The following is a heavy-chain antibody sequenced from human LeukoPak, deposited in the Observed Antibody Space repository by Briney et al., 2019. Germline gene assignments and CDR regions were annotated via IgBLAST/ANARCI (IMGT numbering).Heavy chain of an antibody. Sequence: PGGSLRLSCAASGFIFSNYAMHWVRRAPGMGLEWVAVISFDGRNKYYADSVKGRFTISRDNSKNTLYLQMDSLRAEDTAVYFCARDGFMTTVITGARPFDYWGRGTLVTVSS. V-gene: IGHV3-30*04. J-gene: IGHJ4*02. CDR2: ISFDGRNK. CDR3: ARDGFMTTVITGARPFDY. D-gene: IGHD4-23*01. CDR1: GFIFSNYA.